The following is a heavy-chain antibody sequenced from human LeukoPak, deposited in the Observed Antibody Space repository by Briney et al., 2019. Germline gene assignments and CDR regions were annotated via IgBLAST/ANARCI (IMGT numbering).Heavy chain of an antibody. CDR3: ARGGGAAAGQKFDY. D-gene: IGHD6-13*01. CDR1: GGSISSGTYC. J-gene: IGHJ4*02. Sequence: SQTLSLTCTVSGGSISSGTYCWSWIRQPAGKGLERIGRIYTSGSTNYNPSLKSRVTISVDTSKNQFSLKLSSVTAADTAVYYCARGGGAAAGQKFDYWGQGTLVTVSS. CDR2: IYTSGST. V-gene: IGHV4-61*02.